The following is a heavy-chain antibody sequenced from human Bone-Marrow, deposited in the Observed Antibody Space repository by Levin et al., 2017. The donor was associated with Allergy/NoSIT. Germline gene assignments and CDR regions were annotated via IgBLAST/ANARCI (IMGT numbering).Heavy chain of an antibody. Sequence: SGGSLRLSCDASGFTFSSYGIIWVRQAPGKGLEWVSYIGADNTTIYYADSVKGRFTISRDNVKKSLFLQMNSLRGEDTAVYYCAREWSSSSTWLVTYYFDCWGQGTLVTVSS. D-gene: IGHD6-13*01. CDR3: AREWSSSSTWLVTYYFDC. CDR1: GFTFSSYG. CDR2: IGADNTTI. V-gene: IGHV3-48*01. J-gene: IGHJ4*02.